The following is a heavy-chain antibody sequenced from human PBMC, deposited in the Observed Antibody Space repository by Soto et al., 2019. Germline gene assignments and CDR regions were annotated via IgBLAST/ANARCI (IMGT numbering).Heavy chain of an antibody. CDR3: ARHVLYDFWSGYYTPRGHAFDI. Sequence: GESLKISCKGSGYSFTSYWIGWVRQMPGKGLEWMGIIYPGDSDTRYSPSFQGQVTISADKSISTAYLQWSSLKASDTAMYYCARHVLYDFWSGYYTPRGHAFDIWGQGTMVTVSS. J-gene: IGHJ3*02. CDR1: GYSFTSYW. D-gene: IGHD3-3*01. CDR2: IYPGDSDT. V-gene: IGHV5-51*01.